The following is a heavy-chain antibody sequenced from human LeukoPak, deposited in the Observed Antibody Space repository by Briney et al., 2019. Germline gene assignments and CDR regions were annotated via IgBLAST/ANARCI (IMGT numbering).Heavy chain of an antibody. D-gene: IGHD3-10*01. CDR2: ISPTSGGT. CDR1: GYTFTGYY. CDR3: AREAYASGSFRTDYYYMDV. J-gene: IGHJ6*03. Sequence: ASVTVSCKASGYTFTGYYMHWVRQAPGQGLEWMGWISPTSGGTNYAQKFQGSVTMTRDTSISTAYMELSRLRSDDTAVYYCAREAYASGSFRTDYYYMDVWGKGTTVTISS. V-gene: IGHV1-2*02.